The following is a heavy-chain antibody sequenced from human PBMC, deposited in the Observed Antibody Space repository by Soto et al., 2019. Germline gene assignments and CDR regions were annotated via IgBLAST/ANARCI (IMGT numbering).Heavy chain of an antibody. CDR3: AKEGGYRRYYYYGMDV. V-gene: IGHV3-43*01. CDR2: ISWDGGST. CDR1: GFTFDDYT. D-gene: IGHD5-12*01. Sequence: GGSLRLSCAASGFTFDDYTMHWVRQAPGKGLEWVSLISWDGGSTYYADSVKGRFTISRDNSKNSLYLQMNSLRTEDTALYYCAKEGGYRRYYYYGMDVWGQGTTVTVSS. J-gene: IGHJ6*02.